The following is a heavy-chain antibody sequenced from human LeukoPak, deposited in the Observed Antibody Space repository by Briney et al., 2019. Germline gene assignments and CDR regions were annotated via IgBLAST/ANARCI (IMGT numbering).Heavy chain of an antibody. D-gene: IGHD5-12*01. CDR3: ARRKWLRSYYYYYMDV. Sequence: PSETLSLTCTVSGGSISSSSSYWGWIRQPPGKGLEWIVSIYYSGSTYYNPSLKSRVTISVDTSKNQFSLKLSSVTAADTAVYYCARRKWLRSYYYYYMDVWGKGTTVTISS. CDR1: GGSISSSSSY. CDR2: IYYSGST. J-gene: IGHJ6*03. V-gene: IGHV4-39*07.